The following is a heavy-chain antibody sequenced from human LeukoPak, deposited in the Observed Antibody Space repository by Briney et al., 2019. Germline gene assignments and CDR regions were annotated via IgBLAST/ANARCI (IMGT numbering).Heavy chain of an antibody. Sequence: GGSLRLSCAASGFTLSSYAMSWVRQAPGKGLEWVSAISGSGGSTYYADSVKGRFTISRDNSKNMLYLQVNSLRAEDTAVYYCAKAGYGTAIRNAFDYWGQGTLVTVSS. CDR3: AKAGYGTAIRNAFDY. V-gene: IGHV3-23*01. CDR2: ISGSGGST. J-gene: IGHJ4*02. D-gene: IGHD2-2*02. CDR1: GFTLSSYA.